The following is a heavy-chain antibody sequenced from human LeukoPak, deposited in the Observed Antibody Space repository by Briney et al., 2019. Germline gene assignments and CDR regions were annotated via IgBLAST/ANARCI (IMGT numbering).Heavy chain of an antibody. V-gene: IGHV3-23*01. D-gene: IGHD2-15*01. CDR1: GFTFSSYA. J-gene: IGHJ4*02. CDR3: AKDRCSGGSCYSTIPFDY. Sequence: GGSLRLSCAASGFTFSSYAMSWVRQAPGKGLEWVSAISGSGGSTYYADSVKGRFTISRDNSKNTLYLQMNSLRAEDTAVYYCAKDRCSGGSCYSTIPFDYWGQGTPVTVSS. CDR2: ISGSGGST.